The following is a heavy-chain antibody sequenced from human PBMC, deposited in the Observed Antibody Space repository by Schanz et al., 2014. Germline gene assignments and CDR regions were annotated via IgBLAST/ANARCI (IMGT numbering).Heavy chain of an antibody. CDR2: FIYIGGNT. J-gene: IGHJ4*02. Sequence: EVQLVESGGGLVQPGGSLRLSCTASGFTFSSYSMNWVRQAPGKGLEWVSFIYIGGNTYYADSVKGRFTISRDNSKNTLYLQMNSLRAEDTAVYYCARIGGSVFDYWAQGTLVTVSS. V-gene: IGHV3-23*04. CDR1: GFTFSSYS. CDR3: ARIGGSVFDY. D-gene: IGHD3-10*01.